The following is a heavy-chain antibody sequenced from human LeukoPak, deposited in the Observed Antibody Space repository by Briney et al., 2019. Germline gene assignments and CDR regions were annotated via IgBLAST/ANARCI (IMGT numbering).Heavy chain of an antibody. CDR3: ARVGGMQDFWSGYPPAAFDI. CDR1: GGSISSYY. V-gene: IGHV4-59*01. CDR2: IYYSGST. Sequence: SETLSLTCTVSGGSISSYYWSWIRQPPGKGLEWIGYIYYSGSTNYNPSLKSRVTISVDTSKNQSSLKLSSVTAADTAVYYCARVGGMQDFWSGYPPAAFDIWGQGTMVTVSS. J-gene: IGHJ3*02. D-gene: IGHD3-3*01.